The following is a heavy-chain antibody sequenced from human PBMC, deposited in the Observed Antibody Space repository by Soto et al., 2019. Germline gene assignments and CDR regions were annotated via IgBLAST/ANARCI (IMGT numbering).Heavy chain of an antibody. J-gene: IGHJ4*02. Sequence: GGSLRLSCAASGFTFSSYWMHWVRQAPGKGLVWVSRINSDGSSTSYADSVKGRFTISRDNAKNTLYLQMNSLRAEDTAVYYCARESGIAVAGGPFDYWGQGTLVTVSS. CDR3: ARESGIAVAGGPFDY. CDR2: INSDGSST. V-gene: IGHV3-74*01. CDR1: GFTFSSYW. D-gene: IGHD6-19*01.